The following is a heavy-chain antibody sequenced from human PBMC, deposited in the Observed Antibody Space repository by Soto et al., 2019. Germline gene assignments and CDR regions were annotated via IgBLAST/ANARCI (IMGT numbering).Heavy chain of an antibody. CDR2: IYSGGSI. Sequence: EEQVVETGGGLIQLGGSLRLSCAAPGFTLSSNYMSWVRQAPGKGLEWVSVIYSGGSIYYADSVKGRFTISRDNSKNSLYLQMNNLRAEDTAIYYCARGENDAFDIWGQGTMVTVSS. V-gene: IGHV3-53*02. J-gene: IGHJ3*02. CDR3: ARGENDAFDI. CDR1: GFTLSSNY.